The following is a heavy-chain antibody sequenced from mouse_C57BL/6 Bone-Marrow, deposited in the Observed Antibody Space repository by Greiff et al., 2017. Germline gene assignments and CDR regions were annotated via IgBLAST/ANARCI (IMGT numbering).Heavy chain of an antibody. Sequence: QVQLQQPGAELVMPGASVKLSCKASGYTFTSYWMHWVKQRPGQGLEWIGEIDPSDSYTNYNQKFKGKSTLTVDKSSSTAYMQLSSLTSEDSAVYYCARWGQLDYWGQGTTHTVSS. J-gene: IGHJ2*01. V-gene: IGHV1-69*01. CDR2: IDPSDSYT. CDR1: GYTFTSYW. CDR3: ARWGQLDY.